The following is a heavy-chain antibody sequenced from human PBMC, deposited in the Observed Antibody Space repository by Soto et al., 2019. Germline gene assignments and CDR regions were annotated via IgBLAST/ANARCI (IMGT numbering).Heavy chain of an antibody. CDR3: ARDTTIFGVVIIPGWFDP. CDR1: GGTFSSYA. V-gene: IGHV1-69*13. CDR2: IIPIFGTA. J-gene: IGHJ5*02. D-gene: IGHD3-3*01. Sequence: SVKVSCKASGGTFSSYAISCVRQAPGQGLEWMGGIIPIFGTANYAQKFQGRVTITADESTSTAYMELSRLRSEDTAVYYCARDTTIFGVVIIPGWFDPWGQGTLVTVSS.